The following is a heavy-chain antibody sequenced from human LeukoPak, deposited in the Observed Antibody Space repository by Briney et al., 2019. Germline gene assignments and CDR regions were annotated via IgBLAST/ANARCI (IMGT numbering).Heavy chain of an antibody. Sequence: ASVKVSCKASGYTFTGYYMHWVRQAPGQGLEWMGWINPNSGGTNYAQKFQGRVTMTRDTSISTAYMELSRLRSDDTAVYYCAREGGYVVVPAALDYWGQGTLVTVSS. V-gene: IGHV1-2*02. J-gene: IGHJ4*02. CDR2: INPNSGGT. CDR1: GYTFTGYY. CDR3: AREGGYVVVPAALDY. D-gene: IGHD2-2*01.